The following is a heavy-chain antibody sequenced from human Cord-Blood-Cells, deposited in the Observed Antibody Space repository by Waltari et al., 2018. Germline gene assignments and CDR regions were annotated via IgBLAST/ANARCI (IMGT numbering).Heavy chain of an antibody. V-gene: IGHV3-73*01. J-gene: IGHJ2*01. CDR1: GFTFSGSA. Sequence: AASGFTFSGSAMHWVRQASGKGLEWVGRIRSKANSYAPAYAASVKGRVTISRDDSKNTAYLQMNSLKTEDTAVYYCTSLGGRTGDWYFDLWGRGTLVTVSS. CDR3: TSLGGRTGDWYFDL. CDR2: IRSKANSYAP. D-gene: IGHD7-27*01.